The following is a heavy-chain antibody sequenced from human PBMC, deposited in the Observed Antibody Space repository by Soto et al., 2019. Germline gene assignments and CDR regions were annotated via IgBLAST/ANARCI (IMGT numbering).Heavy chain of an antibody. CDR1: GFTLSMSA. D-gene: IGHD1-7*01. CDR3: AKDRRAGGNYGFYSDF. V-gene: IGHV3-23*01. CDR2: ISDSSDRT. J-gene: IGHJ4*02. Sequence: QPGGSLRLSCASSGFTLSMSAVNWVRQAPGKGLEWVSYISDSSDRTYYADSVKGRFTISRDRPKNTVSLQMDSLRAEDTAVYYCAKDRRAGGNYGFYSDFWGQGALVTVSS.